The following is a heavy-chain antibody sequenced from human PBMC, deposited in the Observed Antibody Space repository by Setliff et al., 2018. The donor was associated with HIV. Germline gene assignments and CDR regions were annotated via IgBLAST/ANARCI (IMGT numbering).Heavy chain of an antibody. V-gene: IGHV3-30*02. CDR2: IRYDGSYK. CDR3: AKNLYRSPWSPLDY. CDR1: GFAFSNYG. D-gene: IGHD6-19*01. J-gene: IGHJ4*02. Sequence: LRLSCAASGFAFSNYGMHWVRQAPGKGLEWVAFIRYDGSYKFYADSVKGRFTISRDNSKNTLYLQMNSLRPEDTAVYYCAKNLYRSPWSPLDYWGQGTLVTVSS.